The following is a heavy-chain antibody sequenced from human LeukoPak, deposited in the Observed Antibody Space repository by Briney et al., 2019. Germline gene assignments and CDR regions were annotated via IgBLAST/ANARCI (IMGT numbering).Heavy chain of an antibody. J-gene: IGHJ4*02. CDR3: AVMYSGSYGPSSNFDY. CDR1: GYTFTGYY. CDR2: INPNSGDT. D-gene: IGHD1-26*01. Sequence: ASVKVSCKASGYTFTGYYMHWVRQAPGQGLEWMGWINPNSGDTGYAQKFQGRVTMTRNTSISTAYMELSSLRSEDTAVYYCAVMYSGSYGPSSNFDYWGQGTLVTVPS. V-gene: IGHV1-8*02.